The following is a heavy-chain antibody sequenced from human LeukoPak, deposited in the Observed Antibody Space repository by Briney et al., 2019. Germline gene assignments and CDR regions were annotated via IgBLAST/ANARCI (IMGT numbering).Heavy chain of an antibody. D-gene: IGHD2-15*01. Sequence: GASVKVSCKASGYTFTSYGMNWARQAPGQGLEWMGWINTNTGNTTYAQGFTGRFVFSLDTSVSTAYLQIRSLKAEDSAVYYCARESWDCSGGSCSYYMDVWGKGTTVTVSS. CDR2: INTNTGNT. J-gene: IGHJ6*03. V-gene: IGHV7-4-1*02. CDR3: ARESWDCSGGSCSYYMDV. CDR1: GYTFTSYG.